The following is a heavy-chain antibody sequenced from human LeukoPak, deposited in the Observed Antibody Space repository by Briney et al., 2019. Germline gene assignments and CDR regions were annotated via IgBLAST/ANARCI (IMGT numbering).Heavy chain of an antibody. CDR2: IRSDGSIK. CDR1: GFTFSSFG. J-gene: IGHJ4*02. V-gene: IGHV3-30*02. Sequence: GGSLRLSCAASGFTFSSFGMHWVRQAPGKGLEWVAFIRSDGSIKYYADSVKGRFTISRDNSKNTLYLQMSSLRPEDTAVYCCAKDLPAAYFDYWGQGTLVTVSS. CDR3: AKDLPAAYFDY. D-gene: IGHD2-2*01.